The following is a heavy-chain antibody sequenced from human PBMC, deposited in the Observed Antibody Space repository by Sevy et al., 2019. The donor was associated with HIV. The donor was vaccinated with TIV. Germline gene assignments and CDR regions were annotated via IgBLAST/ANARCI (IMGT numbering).Heavy chain of an antibody. CDR3: ARDYYDDRPRGFDP. CDR2: LYFSGNT. V-gene: IGHV4-59*01. CDR1: GDSISKYV. Sequence: SETLSLTCTVSGDSISKYVWSWIRQPPGKGLGWIGYLYFSGNTNYNPSLKSRVTISVDTSKNQFSLTLKSVTAADTAVYYCARDYYDDRPRGFDPWGQGTLVTVSS. D-gene: IGHD3-22*01. J-gene: IGHJ5*02.